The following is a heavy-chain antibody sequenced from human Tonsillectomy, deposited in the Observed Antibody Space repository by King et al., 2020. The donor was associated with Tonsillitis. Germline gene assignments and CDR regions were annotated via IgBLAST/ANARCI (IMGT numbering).Heavy chain of an antibody. CDR3: ASRASTDY. CDR1: GGSINSGSYS. D-gene: IGHD2-21*01. CDR2: IDTSGSA. V-gene: IGHV4-61*02. J-gene: IGHJ4*02. Sequence: QLQESGPGLVKPSQTLSLTCTVSGGSINSGSYSWGWIRQPAGRGLEWIGGIDTSGSANYNPSLKNRATLSVDTSKNQFSLKLSSVTAADTAIYYCASRASTDYWGQGVLVTVSS.